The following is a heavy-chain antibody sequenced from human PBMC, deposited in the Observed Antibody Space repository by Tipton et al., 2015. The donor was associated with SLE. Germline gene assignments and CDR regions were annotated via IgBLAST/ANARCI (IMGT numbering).Heavy chain of an antibody. Sequence: SLRLSCAASGFTFDDYTMHWVRQAPGKGLEWVSLISWDGGSTYYADSVKGRFTISRDNSKNTLYLQMNSLRAEDTAVYYCARDDAYYYGSGRDGWFDPWGQGTLVTVSS. CDR2: ISWDGGST. CDR1: GFTFDDYT. J-gene: IGHJ5*02. D-gene: IGHD3-10*01. CDR3: ARDDAYYYGSGRDGWFDP. V-gene: IGHV3-43*01.